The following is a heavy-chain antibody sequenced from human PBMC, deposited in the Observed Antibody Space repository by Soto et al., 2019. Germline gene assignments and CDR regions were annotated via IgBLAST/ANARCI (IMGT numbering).Heavy chain of an antibody. V-gene: IGHV3-23*01. J-gene: IGHJ4*02. CDR3: AKEGVYSSSWYSDY. Sequence: PGGSLRLSCSASGFTFSSYAMSWVRQAPGKGLEWVSAISGSGGSTYYADSVKGRFTISRDNSKSTLYLQMNSLRAEDTAVYYCAKEGVYSSSWYSDYWGQGTLVTVSS. CDR1: GFTFSSYA. CDR2: ISGSGGST. D-gene: IGHD6-13*01.